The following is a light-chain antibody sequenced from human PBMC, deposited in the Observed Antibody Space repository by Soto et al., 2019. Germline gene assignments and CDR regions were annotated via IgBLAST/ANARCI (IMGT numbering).Light chain of an antibody. Sequence: QSVLPQPASLYGFPGQSITISCTGTSSDVGNYNSVSWYQQRPGKAPKFMISDVSDRPAGVSNRFSGSKSGSTATLTISNLQAEDEADYYCGSYTSSRTYVFGTGTKVTVL. V-gene: IGLV2-14*01. J-gene: IGLJ1*01. CDR2: DVS. CDR1: SSDVGNYNS. CDR3: GSYTSSRTYV.